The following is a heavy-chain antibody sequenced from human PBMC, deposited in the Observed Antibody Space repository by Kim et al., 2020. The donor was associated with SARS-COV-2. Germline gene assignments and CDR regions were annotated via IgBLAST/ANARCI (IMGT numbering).Heavy chain of an antibody. CDR2: ISGSGGST. V-gene: IGHV3-23*01. CDR1: GFTFSSYA. J-gene: IGHJ4*02. Sequence: GGSLRLSCAASGFTFSSYAMSWVRQAPGKGLEWVSAISGSGGSTYYADSVKGRFTISRDNSKNTLYLQMNSLRAEDTAVYYCAKVGATTGSTIAPFDYWGQGTLVTVSS. D-gene: IGHD1-26*01. CDR3: AKVGATTGSTIAPFDY.